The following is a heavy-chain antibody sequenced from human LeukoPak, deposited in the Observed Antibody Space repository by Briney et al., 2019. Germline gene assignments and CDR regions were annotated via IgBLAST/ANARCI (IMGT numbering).Heavy chain of an antibody. D-gene: IGHD5-24*01. J-gene: IGHJ4*02. CDR2: INHSGSP. CDR1: GGSFTAYY. V-gene: IGHV4-34*01. CDR3: ARGPADYNKLKPGDRDGYNYKSKRTPFDY. Sequence: SETLSLTCAVYGGSFTAYYWSWIRQPPGKGLEWIGEINHSGSPYYNPSLKSRVTISVDTSKNQFSLKLSSVTAADTAVYYCARGPADYNKLKPGDRDGYNYKSKRTPFDYWGQGTLVTVSS.